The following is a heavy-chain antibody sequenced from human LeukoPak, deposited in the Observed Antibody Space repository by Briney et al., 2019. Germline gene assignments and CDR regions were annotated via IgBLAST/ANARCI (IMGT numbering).Heavy chain of an antibody. D-gene: IGHD3-10*01. Sequence: PSETLSLTCTVSGGSISSSSYYWGWIRQPPGKGLEWIGSIYYSGSTYYNPSLKSRVTISVDTSKNQFSLKLSSVTAADTAVYYCASIGSGSSPFDYWGQGTLVTVSS. V-gene: IGHV4-39*01. CDR2: IYYSGST. CDR3: ASIGSGSSPFDY. CDR1: GGSISSSSYY. J-gene: IGHJ4*02.